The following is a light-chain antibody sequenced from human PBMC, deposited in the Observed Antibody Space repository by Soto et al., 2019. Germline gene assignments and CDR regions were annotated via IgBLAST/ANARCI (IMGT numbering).Light chain of an antibody. CDR1: QSVSIN. CDR2: GAS. Sequence: TVLTQSPGTLSVSPGERASLSCRASQSVSINLAWYQQKPGQAPRLLIYGASTRATGIPARFSGSGSGTEFTLSINSLQSEDFAVYYCQEYDNWPPEGTFGRGTKVEV. CDR3: QEYDNWPPEGT. V-gene: IGKV3-15*01. J-gene: IGKJ1*01.